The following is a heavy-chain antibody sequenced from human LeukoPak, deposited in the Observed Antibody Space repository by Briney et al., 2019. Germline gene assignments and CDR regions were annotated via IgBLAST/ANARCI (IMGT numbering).Heavy chain of an antibody. V-gene: IGHV5-51*01. D-gene: IGHD3-22*01. CDR2: IYPGDSDT. CDR1: GYRFTNYW. Sequence: GESLKISCQGSGYRFTNYWIGWVRQMPGKGLELMGSIYPGDSDTRYSPSFQGQVTISADKSISTAFLQWSSLKASDTAIYYCTRQGVFYSDSSAFYYWGQGTLVTVSS. CDR3: TRQGVFYSDSSAFYY. J-gene: IGHJ4*02.